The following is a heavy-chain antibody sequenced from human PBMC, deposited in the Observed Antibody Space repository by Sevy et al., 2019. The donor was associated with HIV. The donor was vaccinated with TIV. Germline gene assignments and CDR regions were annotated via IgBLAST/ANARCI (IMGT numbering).Heavy chain of an antibody. J-gene: IGHJ5*02. CDR2: ISAYNGNT. D-gene: IGHD2-8*01. Sequence: ASVKVSCKASGYTFTSYGISWVRQAPGQGLEWMGWISAYNGNTNYAQKLQGRVTMTTDTSTSTAYMELRSLRSDDTAVYYCASAPVLYLSSWTWFDPWGQGTLVTVSS. CDR3: ASAPVLYLSSWTWFDP. V-gene: IGHV1-18*01. CDR1: GYTFTSYG.